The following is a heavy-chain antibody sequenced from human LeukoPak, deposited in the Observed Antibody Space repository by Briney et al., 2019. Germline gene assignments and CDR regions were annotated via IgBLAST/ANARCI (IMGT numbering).Heavy chain of an antibody. CDR2: ISYDGSNK. Sequence: GGSLRLSCAASGFTFSSYAMHWVRQAPGKGLEWVAVISYDGSNKYYADSVKGRFTISRDSSKNTLYLQMNSLRAEDTAVYYCARDITMVRGVLDYWGQGTLVTVSS. J-gene: IGHJ4*02. CDR1: GFTFSSYA. CDR3: ARDITMVRGVLDY. D-gene: IGHD3-10*01. V-gene: IGHV3-30*04.